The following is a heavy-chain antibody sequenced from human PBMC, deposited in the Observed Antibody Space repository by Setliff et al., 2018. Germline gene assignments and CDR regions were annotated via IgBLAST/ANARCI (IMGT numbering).Heavy chain of an antibody. V-gene: IGHV4-4*02. CDR2: IYHSGST. CDR1: GGSISSSNW. J-gene: IGHJ4*02. Sequence: PSETLSLTCAVSGGSISSSNWWSWVRQPPGKGLEWIGEIYHSGSTNYNPSLKSRVTISVDKSKNQFSLNLTSVTAADTAVYYCARDDTYDFWGGHGHLDSWGQGILVTVSS. CDR3: ARDDTYDFWGGHGHLDS. D-gene: IGHD3-3*01.